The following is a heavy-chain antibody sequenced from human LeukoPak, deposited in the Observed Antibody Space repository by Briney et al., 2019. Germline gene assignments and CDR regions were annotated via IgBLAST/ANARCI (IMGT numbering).Heavy chain of an antibody. D-gene: IGHD6-19*01. CDR2: INPNSGGT. Sequence: ASVKVSRKASGYTFTGYYMHWVRQAPGQGLEWMGWINPNSGGTNYAQKFQGRVTMTRDTSISTAYMELSRLRSDDTAVYYCARERGYSSGWYVGAGLDYWGQGTLVTVSS. CDR1: GYTFTGYY. V-gene: IGHV1-2*02. CDR3: ARERGYSSGWYVGAGLDY. J-gene: IGHJ4*02.